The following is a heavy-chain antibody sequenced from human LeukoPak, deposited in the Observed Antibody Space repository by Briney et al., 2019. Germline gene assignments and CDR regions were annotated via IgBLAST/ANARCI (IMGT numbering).Heavy chain of an antibody. V-gene: IGHV1-2*02. CDR2: INPNSGGT. CDR1: GYTFTGYY. J-gene: IGHJ6*03. Sequence: ASVKVSCKASGYTFTGYYMHWVRQAPGQGLEWMGWINPNSGGTNYAQKFQGRVTMTRDTSISTAYMELSRLRSDDTAVYYCARGTNADTAMVYYYYYYMDVWGKGTTVTVSS. D-gene: IGHD5-18*01. CDR3: ARGTNADTAMVYYYYYYMDV.